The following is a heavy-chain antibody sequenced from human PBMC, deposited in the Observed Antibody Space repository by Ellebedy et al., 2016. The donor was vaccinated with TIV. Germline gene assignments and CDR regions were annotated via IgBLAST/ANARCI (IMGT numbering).Heavy chain of an antibody. CDR3: AGVRDGSRPFDY. J-gene: IGHJ4*02. D-gene: IGHD6-13*01. Sequence: SETLSLTCTVSDGSISGYFWNWIRQPPGKGLEWIGYVYYSGITNYNPSLKSRVTLSVDTSKHQFSLRLSSVTAADTAIYYCAGVRDGSRPFDYWGQGTLVTVSS. V-gene: IGHV4-59*01. CDR2: VYYSGIT. CDR1: DGSISGYF.